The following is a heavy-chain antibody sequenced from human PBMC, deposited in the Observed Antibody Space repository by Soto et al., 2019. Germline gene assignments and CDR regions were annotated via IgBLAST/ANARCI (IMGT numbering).Heavy chain of an antibody. V-gene: IGHV1-18*01. Sequence: QVQLVQSGAEVRKPGASVKVSCKASGYTFTSSGISWLRQAPGQGLEWMGWISTYNGDTNDAPKFQDRVTMTIDRSTSTGYMELRSLRSDDAAVYYCARAGAAPYYYDGMDVWGQGTRVTVSS. CDR1: GYTFTSSG. CDR3: ARAGAAPYYYDGMDV. D-gene: IGHD2-15*01. CDR2: ISTYNGDT. J-gene: IGHJ6*02.